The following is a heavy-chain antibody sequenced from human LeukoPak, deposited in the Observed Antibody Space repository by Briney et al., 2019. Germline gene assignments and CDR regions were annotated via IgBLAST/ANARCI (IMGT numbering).Heavy chain of an antibody. CDR1: GFTFSTFN. V-gene: IGHV3-30*03. J-gene: IGHJ4*02. D-gene: IGHD3-16*01. CDR3: AGERSDMIGD. CDR2: FSSDGRST. Sequence: GGSLRLSCAASGFTFSTFNMHWVRQAPGKGLEWVAVFSSDGRSTFYAENVQGRFTLSRDNSKNTLSLQMNSLRAEDTAVYYCAGERSDMIGDWGQGTLVTVSS.